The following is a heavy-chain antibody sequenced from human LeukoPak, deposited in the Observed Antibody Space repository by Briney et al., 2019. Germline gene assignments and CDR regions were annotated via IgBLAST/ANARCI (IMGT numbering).Heavy chain of an antibody. CDR2: IYYSGST. CDR3: ARVADRYCSSTSCQYFDY. Sequence: PSETLSLTCTVSGGSISSYYWSWIRQPPGKGLEWIGYIYYSGSTNYNPSLKSRVTISVDTSKNQFSLKLSSVTAADTAVYYCARVADRYCSSTSCQYFDYWGHGTLVTVSS. CDR1: GGSISSYY. J-gene: IGHJ4*01. D-gene: IGHD2-2*01. V-gene: IGHV4-59*01.